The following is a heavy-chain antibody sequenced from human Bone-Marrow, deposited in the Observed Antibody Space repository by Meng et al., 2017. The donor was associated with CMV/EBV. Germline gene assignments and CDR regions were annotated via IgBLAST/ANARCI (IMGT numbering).Heavy chain of an antibody. J-gene: IGHJ4*02. V-gene: IGHV5-51*01. D-gene: IGHD3-16*01. Sequence: GESLKISCKASGYSFTTYWIGWVRQVPGKGLEWMGMIYPGDSDTKYSPSFQGQVTISADKSISTAYLQWSGLKASDTAMYYCVRGWGANIYLDYWGQGTLVTVSS. CDR1: GYSFTTYW. CDR3: VRGWGANIYLDY. CDR2: IYPGDSDT.